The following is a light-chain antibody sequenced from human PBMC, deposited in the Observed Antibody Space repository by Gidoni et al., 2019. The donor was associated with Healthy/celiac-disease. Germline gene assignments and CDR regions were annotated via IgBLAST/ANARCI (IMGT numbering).Light chain of an antibody. V-gene: IGLV1-44*01. J-gene: IGLJ1*01. CDR2: SNN. CDR1: SSNIGSTT. CDR3: AAWDDSLNGYV. Sequence: QSVLTQPPSASGTPGQRVTRSCSGSSSNIGSTTVNWYQQLPGTAPKLLIYSNNQRPSGVPDRFSGSKSGTSASLAISGLQSEDEADYYCAAWDDSLNGYVFGTGTKVTVL.